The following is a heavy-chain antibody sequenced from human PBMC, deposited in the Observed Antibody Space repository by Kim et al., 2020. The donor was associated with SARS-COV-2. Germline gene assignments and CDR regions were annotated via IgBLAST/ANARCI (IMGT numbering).Heavy chain of an antibody. CDR3: ARESGHHNWFDP. CDR1: GGSISVASGY. CDR2: GDDIFSI. D-gene: IGHD6-25*01. Sequence: SETLSLTCTVSGGSISVASGYVSCIRQATGNVMIWQAQGDDIFSINSNPSLKILVTISVDTSKNQFSLKLSSVTAADTAVYYCARESGHHNWFDPWGQGTLVTVSS. J-gene: IGHJ5*02. V-gene: IGHV4-61*09.